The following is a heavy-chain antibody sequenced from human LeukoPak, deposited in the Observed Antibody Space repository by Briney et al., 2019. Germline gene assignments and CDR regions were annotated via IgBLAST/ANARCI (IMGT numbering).Heavy chain of an antibody. J-gene: IGHJ3*02. Sequence: GGSLRLSCAASGFTFSSYEMNWVRQAPGKGLERVSYISSSDSTIYYADSVKGRFTISRDNAKNSLYLQMNSLRAEDTAVYYCATEVVAATNDAFDIWGQGTMVTVSS. CDR2: ISSSDSTI. V-gene: IGHV3-48*03. CDR1: GFTFSSYE. D-gene: IGHD2-15*01. CDR3: ATEVVAATNDAFDI.